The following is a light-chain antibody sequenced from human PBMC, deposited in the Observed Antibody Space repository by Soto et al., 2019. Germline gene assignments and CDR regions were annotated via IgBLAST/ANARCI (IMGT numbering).Light chain of an antibody. V-gene: IGKV1-33*01. Sequence: DIQMTQSPSSLSASVGDRVTITCQASQDITNYLNWYQQRPGKAPQVLISDASTLEAGVPSRFSGSGSGTDFTLTISSLQPEDVGTYYCQQYDDLLSFGGGTKVDIK. CDR1: QDITNY. CDR3: QQYDDLLS. J-gene: IGKJ4*01. CDR2: DAS.